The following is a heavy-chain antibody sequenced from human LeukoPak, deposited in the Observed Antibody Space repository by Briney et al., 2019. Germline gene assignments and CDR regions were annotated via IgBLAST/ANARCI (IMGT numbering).Heavy chain of an antibody. Sequence: PGGSLRLSCAASGLTFSDYYMSWTRQAPGKGLEWVSYISSSGSTMYYADSVKGRFTISRDNAKNSLSLQLTSQRVEDTAVYYCARDPRGRDDGGQGTLVTVSS. CDR2: ISSSGSTM. D-gene: IGHD1-26*01. CDR3: ARDPRGRDD. CDR1: GLTFSDYY. J-gene: IGHJ4*02. V-gene: IGHV3-11*04.